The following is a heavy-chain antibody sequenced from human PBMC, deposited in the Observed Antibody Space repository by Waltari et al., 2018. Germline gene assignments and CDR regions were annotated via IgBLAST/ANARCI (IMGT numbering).Heavy chain of an antibody. D-gene: IGHD3-10*01. CDR1: GYSISSGYY. J-gene: IGHJ4*02. CDR3: ARDAPQRFGELLPGWYYFDY. CDR2: IEHRWST. Sequence: QVQLQESGPGLVKPSETLSLTCAVSGYSISSGYYWGWIRQPPGKGLEWIGSIEHRWSTYSHPALNSRVTISVDTSKNQFSLKLSSVTAADTAVYYCARDAPQRFGELLPGWYYFDYWGQGTLVTVSS. V-gene: IGHV4-38-2*02.